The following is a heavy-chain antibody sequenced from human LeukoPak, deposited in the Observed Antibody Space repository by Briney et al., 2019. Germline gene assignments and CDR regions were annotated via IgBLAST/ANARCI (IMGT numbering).Heavy chain of an antibody. J-gene: IGHJ3*02. Sequence: PSETLSLTCAVSGYSISSGYYWGWIRQPPGKGLEWIGSIYHSGSTYYNPSLKSRVTISVDTSKNQFSLKLSSVTAADTAVYYCARDLNYYDSSGYYLGAFDIWGQGTMVTVSS. CDR1: GYSISSGYY. D-gene: IGHD3-22*01. CDR3: ARDLNYYDSSGYYLGAFDI. CDR2: IYHSGST. V-gene: IGHV4-38-2*02.